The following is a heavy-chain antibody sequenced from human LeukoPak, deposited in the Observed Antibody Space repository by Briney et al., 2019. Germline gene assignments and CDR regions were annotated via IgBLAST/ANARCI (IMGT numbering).Heavy chain of an antibody. D-gene: IGHD3-16*02. V-gene: IGHV3-11*04. Sequence: GGSLRLSCAASGFTFSSYAMSWIRQAPGKGLEWISNIKTTGLTTYYADSVKGRFTISRDNAKNSLYLQMNSLRAEDTAVYYCARGKRYDYVWGSYPFDYWGQGTLVTVSS. CDR3: ARGKRYDYVWGSYPFDY. CDR2: IKTTGLTT. J-gene: IGHJ4*02. CDR1: GFTFSSYA.